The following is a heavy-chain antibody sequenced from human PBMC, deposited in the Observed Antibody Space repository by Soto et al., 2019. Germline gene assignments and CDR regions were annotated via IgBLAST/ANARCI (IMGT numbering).Heavy chain of an antibody. CDR1: GGSISSGGYS. CDR3: ARGNYGDYVRWFDP. J-gene: IGHJ5*02. CDR2: IYHSGST. Sequence: PSETLSLTCAVSGGSISSGGYSWSWIRQPPGKGLEWIGYIYHSGSTYYNPSLKSRVTISVDRSKNQFSLKLSSVTAADTAVYYCARGNYGDYVRWFDPWGQGTLVTVSS. V-gene: IGHV4-30-2*01. D-gene: IGHD4-17*01.